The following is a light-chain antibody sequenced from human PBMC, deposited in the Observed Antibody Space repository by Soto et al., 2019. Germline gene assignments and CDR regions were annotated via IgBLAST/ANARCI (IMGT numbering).Light chain of an antibody. CDR1: QSVGSSY. J-gene: IGKJ1*01. V-gene: IGKV3-20*01. CDR3: QLKGSWT. CDR2: AAS. Sequence: EIVFTQSPGTLSLSPGERATLSCRASQSVGSSYLVWYQQKPGQAPRLLIYAASSRATGIPDRFSGSGSGTDCTLTISRLEPEDFAVYYCQLKGSWTFGQGTKVDIK.